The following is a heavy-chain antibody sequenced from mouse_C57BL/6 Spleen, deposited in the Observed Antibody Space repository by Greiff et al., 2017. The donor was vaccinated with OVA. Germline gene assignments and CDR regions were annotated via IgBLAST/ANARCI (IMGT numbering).Heavy chain of an antibody. D-gene: IGHD1-1*01. J-gene: IGHJ2*01. CDR2: IDPSDSET. CDR1: GYTFTSYW. V-gene: IGHV1-52*01. Sequence: QVQLQQPGAELVRPGSSVKLSCKASGYTFTSYWMHWVKQRPIQGLEWIGNIDPSDSETHYNQKFKDKATLTVDKSSSTAYMQLSSLTSEDSAVYYCARFRTVVGGYFDYWGQGTTLTVSS. CDR3: ARFRTVVGGYFDY.